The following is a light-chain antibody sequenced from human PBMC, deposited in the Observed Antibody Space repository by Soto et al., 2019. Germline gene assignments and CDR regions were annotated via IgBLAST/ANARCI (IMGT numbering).Light chain of an antibody. CDR3: QQCGSSPIT. J-gene: IGKJ5*01. V-gene: IGKV3-20*01. CDR2: GAS. Sequence: EIVMTQSPATLSVSPGERATLSCRASQSVSSNLAWYQQKPGQAPRLLIYGASSRATGTPDRFSGSGSGTDFTLTITRLEPEDFAVYFCQQCGSSPITFGQGTRLEIK. CDR1: QSVSSN.